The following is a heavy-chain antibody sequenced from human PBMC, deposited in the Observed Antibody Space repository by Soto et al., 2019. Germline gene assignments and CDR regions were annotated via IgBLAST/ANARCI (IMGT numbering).Heavy chain of an antibody. Sequence: QVHLEQSGAEVKKPGSSVKVSCKFSGGTFSSYVIIWVRQAPGQGLEWMGGIIPVSGTINYAQKIHGRVTISADAATNTAYMELSSVRFDDTAVYYCATVDRSVALVGWFDPWGQGTLVTVSS. CDR2: IIPVSGTI. D-gene: IGHD2-8*02. J-gene: IGHJ5*02. V-gene: IGHV1-69*12. CDR3: ATVDRSVALVGWFDP. CDR1: GGTFSSYV.